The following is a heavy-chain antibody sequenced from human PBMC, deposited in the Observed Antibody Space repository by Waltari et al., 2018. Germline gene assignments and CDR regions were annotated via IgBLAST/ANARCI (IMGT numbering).Heavy chain of an antibody. V-gene: IGHV3-7*01. D-gene: IGHD3-16*01. CDR3: ARDHWGPGDY. J-gene: IGHJ4*02. CDR2: RKQDGSEK. Sequence: EVQLVESGGGLVQPGGSLRLSCVASGFTFSDHWMSWVRQAPGKGLEWVANRKQDGSEKYYVDSVKGRFTISRDNAKNSLYLQMNSLRVEDTAIYYCARDHWGPGDYWGQGTLVTVS. CDR1: GFTFSDHW.